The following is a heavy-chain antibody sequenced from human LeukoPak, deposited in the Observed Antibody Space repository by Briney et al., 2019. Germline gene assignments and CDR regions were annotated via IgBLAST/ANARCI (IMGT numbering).Heavy chain of an antibody. J-gene: IGHJ4*02. CDR3: AKGRVPAAKYGHYFDC. CDR2: ISGSGGST. D-gene: IGHD2-2*01. Sequence: QTGGSLRLSCAASGFTFSSYAMGWVRQAPGKGLEWVSAISGSGGSTYYADSVKGRFTISRDNSKNTLYLQMNSLRAEDTAVYYCAKGRVPAAKYGHYFDCWGQGTLVTVSS. V-gene: IGHV3-23*01. CDR1: GFTFSSYA.